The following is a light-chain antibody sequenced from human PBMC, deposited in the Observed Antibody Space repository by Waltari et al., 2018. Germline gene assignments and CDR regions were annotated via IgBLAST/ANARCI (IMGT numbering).Light chain of an antibody. CDR2: SDN. CDR3: ATWDDSLTAWV. J-gene: IGLJ3*02. V-gene: IGLV1-44*01. Sequence: QSVLAQPPSASGTPGQWVTISCSGSIPNLGSNAVNWYPPLPASAPSLLIYSDNQRPPGVPDRFSGSKSGTSASLAISGLQSGDEADYYCATWDDSLTAWVFGGGTKLTVL. CDR1: IPNLGSNA.